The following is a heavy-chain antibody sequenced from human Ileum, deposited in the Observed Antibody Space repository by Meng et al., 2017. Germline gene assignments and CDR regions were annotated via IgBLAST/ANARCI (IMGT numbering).Heavy chain of an antibody. CDR2: INHSGNT. D-gene: IGHD6-6*01. V-gene: IGHV4-34*01. J-gene: IGHJ4*02. CDR1: GGSFSGYY. CDR3: ARGREQQLVRGFGY. Sequence: QVLRQQGGAGLLKTSETLSLTCAVDGGSFSGYYCSWRRQPPEKGLEWIEEINHSGNTNYNPSLKSRVTLSLDTSKNHFSLNLTSVTAADTAVYYCARGREQQLVRGFGYWGQGTLVTVSS.